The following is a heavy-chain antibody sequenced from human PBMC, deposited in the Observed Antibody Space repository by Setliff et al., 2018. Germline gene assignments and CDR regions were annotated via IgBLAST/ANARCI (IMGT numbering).Heavy chain of an antibody. V-gene: IGHV4-39*07. CDR1: GGSISSGSYY. J-gene: IGHJ4*02. CDR3: ARDWAAAAGTAVGDGLDY. CDR2: IYHSGSS. D-gene: IGHD6-13*01. Sequence: PSETLSLTCTVSGGSISSGSYYWGWIRQPPGKGLEWIGSIYHSGSSYYNPSLKSRVTISVDTSKNQFSLKLSSVTAAYTAVYYCARDWAAAAGTAVGDGLDYWGQGTLVTVSS.